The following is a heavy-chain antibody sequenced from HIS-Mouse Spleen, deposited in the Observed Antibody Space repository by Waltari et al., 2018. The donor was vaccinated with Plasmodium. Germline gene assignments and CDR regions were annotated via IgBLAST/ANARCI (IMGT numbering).Heavy chain of an antibody. Sequence: EVQLVESGGGLVQPGGSLRLSCAASGFTFSSYWMHWVRQAPGKGVVWVSRMNSDGRRTRYADSVKGRFTISRDNSKNTLYLQMNSLRAEDTAVYYCAKAQGVINFDYWGQGTLVTVSS. CDR1: GFTFSSYW. D-gene: IGHD3-16*01. CDR3: AKAQGVINFDY. CDR2: MNSDGRRT. J-gene: IGHJ4*02. V-gene: IGHV3-74*01.